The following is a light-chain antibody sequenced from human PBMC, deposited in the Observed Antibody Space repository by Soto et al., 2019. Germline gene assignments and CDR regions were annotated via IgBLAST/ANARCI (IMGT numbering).Light chain of an antibody. Sequence: EIVLTQSPGTLSLSTGERATLSCRASQSVGKYLVWYQQKPGQAPRLLIYDASNRATGIPARFSGSGSGTDFTLTISSLEPDDFAVYYCQQRSNWPPSWTFGQGTKVDIK. CDR2: DAS. CDR1: QSVGKY. CDR3: QQRSNWPPSWT. V-gene: IGKV3-11*01. J-gene: IGKJ1*01.